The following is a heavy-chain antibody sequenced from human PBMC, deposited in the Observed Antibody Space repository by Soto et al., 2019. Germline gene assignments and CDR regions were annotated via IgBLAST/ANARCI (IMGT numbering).Heavy chain of an antibody. CDR1: GGSISSGGYY. J-gene: IGHJ4*02. CDR3: ARRRYDSLTGYYY. V-gene: IGHV4-31*03. Sequence: SETLSLTCTVSGGSISSGGYYWSWIRQHPGKGLEWIGYIYYSGSTYYNPSLKSRVTISVDTSKNQFSLKLSSVTAADTAVYYRARRRYDSLTGYYYWGQGTLVTVSS. D-gene: IGHD3-9*01. CDR2: IYYSGST.